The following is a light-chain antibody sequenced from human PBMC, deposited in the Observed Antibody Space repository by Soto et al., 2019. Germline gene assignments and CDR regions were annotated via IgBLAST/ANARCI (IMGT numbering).Light chain of an antibody. J-gene: IGLJ1*01. CDR2: TND. CDR3: AAWDDSLNACYV. CDR1: SPKIGKNT. V-gene: IGLV1-44*01. Sequence: QSLLTPPPPAAWAPRARGLVPFFGSSPKIGKNTVNWYQQLPGTAPKLLIYTNDQRPSGVPDRFSGSKSGHSASLPISALQYEDEVDYYCAAWDDSLNACYVFGTGTKVTVL.